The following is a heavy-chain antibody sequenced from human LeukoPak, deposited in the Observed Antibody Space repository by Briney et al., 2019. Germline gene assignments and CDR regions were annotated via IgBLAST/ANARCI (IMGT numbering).Heavy chain of an antibody. CDR2: ISDAAGTT. CDR3: AKGEFWGAYYN. V-gene: IGHV3-23*01. J-gene: IGHJ4*02. Sequence: HAGGSLRLSCTASGFTFSTFAMNWVRQAPGKGLEWVSTISDAAGTTYYADSVRGRFTISRDNSKNTLYLQMNSLRAEDTAVYYCAKGEFWGAYYNWGQGTLVTVSS. D-gene: IGHD3-3*01. CDR1: GFTFSTFA.